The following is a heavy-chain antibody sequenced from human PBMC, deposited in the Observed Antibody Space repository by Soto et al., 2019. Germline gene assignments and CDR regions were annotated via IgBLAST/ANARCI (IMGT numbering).Heavy chain of an antibody. CDR2: IIPIFGTA. CDR3: ARGAVAQEWIVWFDP. J-gene: IGHJ5*02. Sequence: ASVKVSCKASGGTFSSYAISWVRQAPGQGLEWMGGIIPIFGTANYAQKFQGRVTITADKSTSTAYMELSSLRSEDTAVYYCARGAVAQEWIVWFDPWGQGTLVTVSS. V-gene: IGHV1-69*06. D-gene: IGHD6-19*01. CDR1: GGTFSSYA.